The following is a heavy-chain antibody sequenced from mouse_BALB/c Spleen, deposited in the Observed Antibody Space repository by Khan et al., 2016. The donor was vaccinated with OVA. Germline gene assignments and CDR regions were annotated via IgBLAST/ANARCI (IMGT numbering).Heavy chain of an antibody. J-gene: IGHJ3*01. D-gene: IGHD1-1*01. Sequence: QVQLQQSGTELVRPGVSVKISCKGSGYTFTEYAMNWVKESHDKGLEWIGVISTYYGDARYNQKFKGKATLTVDKSSSTAYMELARLTSEDSAIYYCAGDGSSSLFAYWGQGTLVSVSA. V-gene: IGHV1S137*01. CDR2: ISTYYGDA. CDR1: GYTFTEYA. CDR3: AGDGSSSLFAY.